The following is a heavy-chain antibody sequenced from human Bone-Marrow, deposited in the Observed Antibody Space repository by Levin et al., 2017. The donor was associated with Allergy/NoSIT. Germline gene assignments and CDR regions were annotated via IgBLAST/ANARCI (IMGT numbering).Heavy chain of an antibody. CDR3: AREYSSSWGGYYGMDV. J-gene: IGHJ6*02. Sequence: SETLSLTCTVSGGSISSSSYYWGWIRQPPGKGLEWIGSIYYSGSTHYNPSLKSRVTISVDTSKNQFSLKLSSVTAADTAVYYCAREYSSSWGGYYGMDVWGQGTTVTVSS. D-gene: IGHD6-13*01. V-gene: IGHV4-39*02. CDR1: GGSISSSSYY. CDR2: IYYSGST.